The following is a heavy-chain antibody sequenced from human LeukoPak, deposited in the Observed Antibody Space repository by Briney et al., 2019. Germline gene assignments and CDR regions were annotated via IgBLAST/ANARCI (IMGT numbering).Heavy chain of an antibody. V-gene: IGHV3-69-1*01. CDR3: ARDRPRVVVVAATPLLGYLDY. CDR1: GFTFSDYY. D-gene: IGHD2-15*01. CDR2: ISSSSTI. Sequence: GGSLRLSCAASGFTFSDYYMNWVRQAPGKGLEWVSSISSSSTIYYADSVKGRFTISRDNAKNSLYLQMNSLRAEDTAVYYCARDRPRVVVVAATPLLGYLDYWGQGTLVTVSS. J-gene: IGHJ4*02.